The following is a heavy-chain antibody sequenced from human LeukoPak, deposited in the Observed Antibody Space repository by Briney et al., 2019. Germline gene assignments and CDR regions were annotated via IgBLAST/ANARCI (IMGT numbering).Heavy chain of an antibody. Sequence: GGSLRLSCAASGFTFSTYAMSWVRQAPGKGLEWVSEVSGSGDNTDYADSVKGRFTISRDNSKNSLYLQMNSLRADDTGLYFCAREYVDGATNYFDPWGQGTLVTVSS. CDR2: VSGSGDNT. CDR3: AREYVDGATNYFDP. J-gene: IGHJ5*02. CDR1: GFTFSTYA. D-gene: IGHD3-10*01. V-gene: IGHV3-23*01.